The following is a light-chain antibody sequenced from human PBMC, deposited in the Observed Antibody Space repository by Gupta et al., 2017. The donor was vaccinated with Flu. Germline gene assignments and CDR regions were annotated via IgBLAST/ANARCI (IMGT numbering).Light chain of an antibody. CDR3: AAWDDSLNGWI. CDR2: SNN. V-gene: IGLV1-44*01. J-gene: IGLJ2*01. CDR1: NSKIGGNT. Sequence: RVTISCSGSNSKIGGNTVAWYQQLPGTAPKLLIYSNNLRPSGVPDRFSGSKSGTSASLVISGLQSEDEADYYCAAWDDSLNGWIFGGGTKLTVL.